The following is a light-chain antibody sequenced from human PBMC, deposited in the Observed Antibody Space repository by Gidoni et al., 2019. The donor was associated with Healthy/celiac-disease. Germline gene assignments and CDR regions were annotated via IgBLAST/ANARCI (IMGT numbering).Light chain of an antibody. Sequence: EIVLTQYPGTLSLSPGERATLSCRASQSVSSSYLAWYQQKPCPAPRLLIYGASRRATGIPDRFSCSGSGTDFTLTISRLEPEDFAVYYCQQYGSSLWTFGQGTKVEIK. CDR1: QSVSSSY. CDR2: GAS. CDR3: QQYGSSLWT. V-gene: IGKV3-20*01. J-gene: IGKJ1*01.